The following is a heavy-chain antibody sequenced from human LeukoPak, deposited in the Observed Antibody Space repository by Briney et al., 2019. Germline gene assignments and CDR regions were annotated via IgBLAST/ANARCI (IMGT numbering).Heavy chain of an antibody. D-gene: IGHD5-18*01. CDR2: IYTSGST. CDR1: GGSISSGSYY. V-gene: IGHV4-61*02. J-gene: IGHJ5*02. CDR3: ASVGFEPDTAMQGGFDP. Sequence: PSETLSLTCTVSGGSISSGSYYWSWIRQPAGKGLEWIGRIYTSGSTNYNPSLKSRVTISVDTSKNQFSLKLSSVTAADTAVYYCASVGFEPDTAMQGGFDPWGQGTLVTVSS.